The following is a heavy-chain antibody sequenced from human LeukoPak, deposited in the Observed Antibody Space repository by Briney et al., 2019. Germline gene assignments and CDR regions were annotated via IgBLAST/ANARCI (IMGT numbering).Heavy chain of an antibody. CDR2: IYSGGST. CDR3: ARGVRYCSGGSCSA. Sequence: GGSLRLSCAASGFTVSSNYMSWVRQAPGKGLEWVSVIYSGGSTYYADSVKGRFTISRHNSKNTLYLQMNSLRAEDTAVYYCARGVRYCSGGSCSAWGQGTLVTVSS. D-gene: IGHD2-15*01. J-gene: IGHJ5*02. CDR1: GFTVSSNY. V-gene: IGHV3-53*04.